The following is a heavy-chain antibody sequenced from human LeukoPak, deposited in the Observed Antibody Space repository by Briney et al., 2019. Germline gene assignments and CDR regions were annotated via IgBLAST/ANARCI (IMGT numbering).Heavy chain of an antibody. D-gene: IGHD3-10*01. J-gene: IGHJ4*02. CDR2: IHTSGST. CDR3: ARDRYYYVSGSYRLFDY. V-gene: IGHV4-4*07. CDR1: GGSISSYY. Sequence: PSETLSLTCTVSGGSISSYYWSWNRQPAGKGLEWIGRIHTSGSTKYNPSLKSRVTMSVDTSKNQFSLKLSSVTAADTAVYYCARDRYYYVSGSYRLFDYWGQGTLVTVSS.